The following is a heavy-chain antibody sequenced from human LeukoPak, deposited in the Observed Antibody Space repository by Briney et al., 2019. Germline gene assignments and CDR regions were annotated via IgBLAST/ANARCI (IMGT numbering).Heavy chain of an antibody. CDR2: IYYSGST. J-gene: IGHJ4*02. CDR3: ARAIAVARTFDY. Sequence: PSQTLSLTCTVSGGSISSGGYYWSWIRQHPGKGLEWIGYIYYSGSTYYNPSLKSRVTISVDTSKNQFSPKLSSVTAADTAVYYCARAIAVARTFDYWGQGTLVTVSS. CDR1: GGSISSGGYY. V-gene: IGHV4-31*03. D-gene: IGHD6-19*01.